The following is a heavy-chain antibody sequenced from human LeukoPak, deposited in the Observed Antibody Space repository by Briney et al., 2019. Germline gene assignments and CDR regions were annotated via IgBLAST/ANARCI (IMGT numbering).Heavy chain of an antibody. CDR3: ATDLGYSGYDQRY. D-gene: IGHD5-12*01. Sequence: ASVKVSCKASGYTFTGYYMHWVRQAPGQGLEWMGWINPNSGGTNYAQKFQGRVTMTRDTSINTAYMELSSLRSEDTAVYYCATDLGYSGYDQRYWGQGTLVTVSS. V-gene: IGHV1-2*02. J-gene: IGHJ4*02. CDR2: INPNSGGT. CDR1: GYTFTGYY.